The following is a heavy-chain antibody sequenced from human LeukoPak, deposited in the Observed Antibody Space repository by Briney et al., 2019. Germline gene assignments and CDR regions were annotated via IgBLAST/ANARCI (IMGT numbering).Heavy chain of an antibody. CDR1: GGSISSYY. Sequence: SETLSLTCTVSGGSISSYYWSWIRQPPGKGLEWIGYIYYGGSTNYNPSLKSRVTISVDTSKNQFSLKLSSATAADTAVYYCARQVAAAGTWYFDYWGQGTLVTVSS. CDR3: ARQVAAAGTWYFDY. V-gene: IGHV4-59*08. CDR2: IYYGGST. D-gene: IGHD6-13*01. J-gene: IGHJ4*02.